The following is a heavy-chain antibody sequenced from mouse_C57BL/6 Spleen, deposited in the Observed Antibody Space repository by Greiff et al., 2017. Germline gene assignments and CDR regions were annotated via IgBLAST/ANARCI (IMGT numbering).Heavy chain of an antibody. CDR2: IDPSDSYT. CDR3: ARFYYGYFDY. J-gene: IGHJ2*01. Sequence: QVQLKQPGAELVKPGASVKLSCKASGYTFTSYWMQWVKQRPGQGLEWIGEIDPSDSYTNYNQKFKGKATLTVDTSSSTAYMQLSSLTSEDSAVYYCARFYYGYFDYWGQGTTLTVSS. V-gene: IGHV1-50*01. CDR1: GYTFTSYW. D-gene: IGHD2-1*01.